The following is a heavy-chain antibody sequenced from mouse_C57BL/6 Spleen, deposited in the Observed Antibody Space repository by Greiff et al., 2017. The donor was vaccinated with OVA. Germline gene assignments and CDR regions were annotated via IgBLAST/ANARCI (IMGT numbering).Heavy chain of an antibody. V-gene: IGHV1-55*01. CDR3: ARAGNDGYYGRGAMDY. CDR2: IYPGSGST. D-gene: IGHD2-3*01. J-gene: IGHJ4*01. Sequence: QVQLQQSGAELVKPGASVKMSCKASGYTFTSYWITWVKQRPGQGLEWIGDIYPGSGSTNYNEKFKSKATLTVDTSSSTAYIQLSSLTSEDSAVYYCARAGNDGYYGRGAMDYWGQGTSVTVSS. CDR1: GYTFTSYW.